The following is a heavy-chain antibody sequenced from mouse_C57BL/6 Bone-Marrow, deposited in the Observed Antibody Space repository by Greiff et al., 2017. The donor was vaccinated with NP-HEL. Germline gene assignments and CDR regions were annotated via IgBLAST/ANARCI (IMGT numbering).Heavy chain of an antibody. CDR3: ARRYYGSSYAMDY. V-gene: IGHV1-72*01. CDR1: GYTFTSYW. Sequence: QVQLQQPGAELVKPGASVKLSCKASGYTFTSYWMHWVKQRPGRGLEWIGRIDANSGGTKYNEKFKSKATLTVDKPSSTAYMQLSSLTSEDSAVYYCARRYYGSSYAMDYWGQGTSVTVSS. J-gene: IGHJ4*01. D-gene: IGHD1-1*01. CDR2: IDANSGGT.